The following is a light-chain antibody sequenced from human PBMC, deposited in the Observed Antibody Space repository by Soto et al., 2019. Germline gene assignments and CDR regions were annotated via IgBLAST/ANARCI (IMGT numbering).Light chain of an antibody. CDR1: QGISSY. CDR2: AAS. CDR3: QQYYSYPPIT. J-gene: IGKJ4*01. Sequence: IRMTQSPSSLSASTGDRVTITCRASQGISSYLAWYQQKPGKAPKLLIYAASTLQSGVPSRFSGSGSGTDFTLTISCLQSEDFATYYCQQYYSYPPITFGGGTKVDIK. V-gene: IGKV1-8*01.